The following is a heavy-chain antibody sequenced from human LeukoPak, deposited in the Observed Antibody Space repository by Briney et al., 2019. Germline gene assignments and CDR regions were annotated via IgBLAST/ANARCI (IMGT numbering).Heavy chain of an antibody. Sequence: ASVKVSCKASGGTFGSYAISWVRQAPGQGLEWMGRIIPILGIANYAQKFQGRVTITADKSTSTAYMELSSLRSEDTAVYYCAYDFWSGYGAYWGQGTLVTVSS. CDR2: IIPILGIA. CDR3: AYDFWSGYGAY. V-gene: IGHV1-69*04. D-gene: IGHD3-3*01. CDR1: GGTFGSYA. J-gene: IGHJ4*02.